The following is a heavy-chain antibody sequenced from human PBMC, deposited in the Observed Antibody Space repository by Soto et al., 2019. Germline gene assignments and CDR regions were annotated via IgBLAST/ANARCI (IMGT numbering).Heavy chain of an antibody. CDR2: IHPGDSDT. CDR3: ARRLSTNYSNWFDP. CDR1: GYSFTSYW. J-gene: IGHJ5*02. V-gene: IGHV5-51*01. Sequence: PGESLKISCKGSGYSFTSYWIGWVRQMPGKGLEWMGIIHPGDSDTRYSPSFQGQVTISVDKSISTAYLQWSSLKASDTAMYYCARRLSTNYSNWFDPWAQGTPVTVSS. D-gene: IGHD2-2*01.